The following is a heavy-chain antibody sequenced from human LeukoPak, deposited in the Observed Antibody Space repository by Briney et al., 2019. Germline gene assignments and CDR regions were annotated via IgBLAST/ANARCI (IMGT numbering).Heavy chain of an antibody. J-gene: IGHJ3*02. Sequence: PGGSLRLSCAASGFTFSNAWMSWVRQAPGKGLEWVGRIKSKTDGGTTDYAAPVKGRFTISRDDSKNTLYLQMNSLKTEDTAVYYCTPTPYDSSGYYWGDAFDIWGQGTMVTVSS. CDR2: IKSKTDGGTT. CDR3: TPTPYDSSGYYWGDAFDI. D-gene: IGHD3-22*01. CDR1: GFTFSNAW. V-gene: IGHV3-15*01.